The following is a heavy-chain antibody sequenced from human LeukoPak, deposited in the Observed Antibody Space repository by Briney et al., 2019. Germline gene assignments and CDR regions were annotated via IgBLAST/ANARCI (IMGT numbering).Heavy chain of an antibody. CDR2: MYYSGST. CDR3: ARGSEDIVLVVY. D-gene: IGHD2-8*01. J-gene: IGHJ4*02. CDR1: GGSISSSSYY. Sequence: PSETLSLTCSVSGGSISSSSYYWGWIRQPPGKGLEWIGSMYYSGSTYYNPSLKSRVTISVDTSKNQFSLKLSSVTTADTAVYYCARGSEDIVLVVYWGQGTLVTVSS. V-gene: IGHV4-39*07.